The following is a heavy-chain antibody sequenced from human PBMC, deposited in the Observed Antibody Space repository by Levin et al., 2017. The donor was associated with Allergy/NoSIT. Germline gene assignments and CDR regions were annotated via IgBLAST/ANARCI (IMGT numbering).Heavy chain of an antibody. CDR3: ARDRRILVRGVPVRGNWFDS. CDR1: GYTFTGYY. CDR2: INPNSGGT. Sequence: ASVKVSCKASGYTFTGYYIHWVRQTPGQGLEWMGWINPNSGGTNYAQNFQGRVTMTRDTSISTAYMELKRLRSDDSAVYYCARDRRILVRGVPVRGNWFDSWGQGTLVIVSS. V-gene: IGHV1-2*02. D-gene: IGHD3-10*01. J-gene: IGHJ5*01.